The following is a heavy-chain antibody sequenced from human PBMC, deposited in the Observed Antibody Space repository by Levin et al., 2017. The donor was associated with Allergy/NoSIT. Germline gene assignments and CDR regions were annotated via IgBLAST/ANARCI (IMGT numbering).Heavy chain of an antibody. V-gene: IGHV1-18*01. Sequence: VASVKVSCKASGYTFTSYGISWVRQAPGQGLEWMGWISAYNGNTNYAQKLQGRVTMTTDTSTSTAYMELRSLRSDDTAVYYCARSCGYCSSTSCYVLCAFDIWGQGTMVTVSS. D-gene: IGHD2-2*01. J-gene: IGHJ3*02. CDR1: GYTFTSYG. CDR3: ARSCGYCSSTSCYVLCAFDI. CDR2: ISAYNGNT.